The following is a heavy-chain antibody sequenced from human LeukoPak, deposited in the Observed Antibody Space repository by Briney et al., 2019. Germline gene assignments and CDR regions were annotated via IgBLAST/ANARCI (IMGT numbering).Heavy chain of an antibody. V-gene: IGHV1-24*01. D-gene: IGHD3-16*01. Sequence: GASVKVSCKVSGYTLTELSMHWVRQAPGKGLEWMGGFDPEDGETIYAQKFRGRVTITADKSTRTAYMELSSLRSEDTAVYYCARDNDSRDPPHFDYWGQGTLVTDSS. CDR2: FDPEDGET. J-gene: IGHJ4*02. CDR3: ARDNDSRDPPHFDY. CDR1: GYTLTELS.